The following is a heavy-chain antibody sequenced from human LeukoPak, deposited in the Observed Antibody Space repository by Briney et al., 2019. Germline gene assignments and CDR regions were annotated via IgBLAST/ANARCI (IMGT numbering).Heavy chain of an antibody. Sequence: GGSLRLSCAASGFTFNSYSMNWVRQAPGKGLEWVSSISSGSSYMYYADSVKGRFTISRDNSKGTVYLQMNSLRPEDTAVYYCAKDDAWLQYGNWGRGTLVTVSS. V-gene: IGHV3-21*04. CDR3: AKDDAWLQYGN. CDR1: GFTFNSYS. CDR2: ISSGSSYM. J-gene: IGHJ4*02. D-gene: IGHD5-24*01.